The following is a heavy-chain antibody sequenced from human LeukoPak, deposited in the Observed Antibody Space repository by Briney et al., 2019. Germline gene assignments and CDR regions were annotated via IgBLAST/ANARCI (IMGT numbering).Heavy chain of an antibody. CDR1: GYTFTGYY. CDR3: ARVVSVVVPAAIPYDY. Sequence: GASVKVSCKASGYTFTGYYMHWVRQAPRQGLEWMGWINPNSGGTNYAQKFQGRVTMTRDTSISTAYMELSRLRSDDTAVYYCARVVSVVVPAAIPYDYWGQGTLVTVSS. V-gene: IGHV1-2*02. D-gene: IGHD2-2*03. J-gene: IGHJ4*02. CDR2: INPNSGGT.